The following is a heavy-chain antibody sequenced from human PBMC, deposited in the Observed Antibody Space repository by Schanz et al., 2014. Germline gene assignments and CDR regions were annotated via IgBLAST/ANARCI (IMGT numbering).Heavy chain of an antibody. V-gene: IGHV3-23*04. Sequence: EVHLVESGGGLVQPGGSLRLSCAASGFNFITFAMSWVRQAPGKGREWVSAIGGDASRTYYADSVKGRFTISRDNSKATLNRQRNSLSADDTALDSGARAPPLVRGIAGWFGPWGQGSLVTVSS. CDR3: ARAPPLVRGIAGWFGP. D-gene: IGHD3-10*01. CDR2: IGGDASRT. CDR1: GFNFITFA. J-gene: IGHJ5*02.